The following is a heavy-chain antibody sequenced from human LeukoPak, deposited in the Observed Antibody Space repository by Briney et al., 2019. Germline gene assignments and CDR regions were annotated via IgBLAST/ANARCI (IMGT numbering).Heavy chain of an antibody. V-gene: IGHV3-30*02. J-gene: IGHJ4*02. CDR1: GFTFSNYG. CDR2: IRYDGSKK. Sequence: PGGSLRLSCAASGFTFSNYGMHWVRQAPGKGLEWVAFIRYDGSKKYYADSVKGRFTISRDNSKNTLYLQMNSLRAEDTAMYYCARFSSGWYPHLDYWGQGTLVTVSS. CDR3: ARFSSGWYPHLDY. D-gene: IGHD6-19*01.